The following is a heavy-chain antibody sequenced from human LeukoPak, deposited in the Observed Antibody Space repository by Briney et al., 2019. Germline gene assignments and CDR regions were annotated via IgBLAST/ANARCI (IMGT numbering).Heavy chain of an antibody. CDR2: INHSGST. D-gene: IGHD6-13*01. V-gene: IGHV4-34*01. Sequence: ESSETLSLTCAVNGGSFSGYYWSWIRQPPGKGLEWIGEINHSGSTNYNPSLKSQVTISVDTSKNQFSLKLSSVTAADTAVYYCARGIRGLAAAGSFDYWGQGTLVTVSS. CDR3: ARGIRGLAAAGSFDY. J-gene: IGHJ4*02. CDR1: GGSFSGYY.